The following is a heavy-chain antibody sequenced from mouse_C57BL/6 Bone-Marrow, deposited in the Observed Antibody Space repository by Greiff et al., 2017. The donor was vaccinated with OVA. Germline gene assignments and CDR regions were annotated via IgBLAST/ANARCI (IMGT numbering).Heavy chain of an antibody. CDR1: GYSITSGYY. V-gene: IGHV3-6*01. J-gene: IGHJ3*01. D-gene: IGHD1-1*01. Sequence: EVQLVESGPGLVKPSQSLSLTCSVTGYSITSGYYWNWIRQFPGNKLEWMGYISYDGSNNYNPSLKNRISITRDTSKNQFFLKLNSVTTEDTATYYCARRSYGKDYWGQGTLVTVSA. CDR3: ARRSYGKDY. CDR2: ISYDGSN.